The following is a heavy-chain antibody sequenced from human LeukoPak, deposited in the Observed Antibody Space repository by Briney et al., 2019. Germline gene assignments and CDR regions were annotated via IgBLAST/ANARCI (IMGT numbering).Heavy chain of an antibody. CDR1: GFTFSSYW. CDR2: IKQDGSEK. J-gene: IGHJ6*02. Sequence: PGGSLRLSCAASGFTFSSYWMSWVRQAPGKGLEWVANIKQDGSEKYYVDSVKGRFTISRDNAKNSLYLQMNSLRAEDTAVYYCAREGYDILTGGCYYYGMDVWGQGTTVTVSS. CDR3: AREGYDILTGGCYYYGMDV. D-gene: IGHD3-9*01. V-gene: IGHV3-7*01.